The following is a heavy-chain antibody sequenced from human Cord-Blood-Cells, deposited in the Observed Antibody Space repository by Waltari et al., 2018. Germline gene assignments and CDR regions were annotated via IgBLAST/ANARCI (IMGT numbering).Heavy chain of an antibody. CDR1: GGSFSGYY. J-gene: IGHJ3*02. CDR3: ARGPHLGVATAFDI. D-gene: IGHD1-26*01. V-gene: IGHV4-34*01. Sequence: QVQLQQWGAGLLKPPETLSLTCAVYGGSFSGYYWSWIRQPPGKGLEWIGEINHSGSTDYNPSLKSRVTISVDTSKNQFSLKLSSVTAADTAVYYCARGPHLGVATAFDIWGQGTMVTVSS. CDR2: INHSGST.